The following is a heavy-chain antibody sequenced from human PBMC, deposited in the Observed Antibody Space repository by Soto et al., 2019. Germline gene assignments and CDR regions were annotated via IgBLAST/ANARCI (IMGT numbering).Heavy chain of an antibody. CDR1: GASIISFDYY. CDR2: IYHTGAT. CDR3: ARGAVVSMVRGVMGGNWFDP. Sequence: QVQLQESGPGLVRPSQTLSLTCTVSGASIISFDYYWTWIRQPPGKGLEWIGHIYHTGATYYNPSLESRVVMSVDTSNIQFSLKLGSVTAADTAVFYCARGAVVSMVRGVMGGNWFDPWGQGTLVTVSS. D-gene: IGHD3-10*01. J-gene: IGHJ5*02. V-gene: IGHV4-30-4*01.